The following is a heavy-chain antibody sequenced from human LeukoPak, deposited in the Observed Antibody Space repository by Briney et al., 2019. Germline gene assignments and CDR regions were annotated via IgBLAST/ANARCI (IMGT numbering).Heavy chain of an antibody. CDR3: ARDAGDIVVVPYAFDI. D-gene: IGHD2-2*01. Sequence: ASVKVSCKASGYTFTGYYMHWVRQAPGQGLEWMGWINPNSGGTNYAQKFQGRVTMTRDTSISTAYMELSRLRSDDTAVYYCARDAGDIVVVPYAFDIWGQGTMVTVSS. J-gene: IGHJ3*02. V-gene: IGHV1-2*02. CDR2: INPNSGGT. CDR1: GYTFTGYY.